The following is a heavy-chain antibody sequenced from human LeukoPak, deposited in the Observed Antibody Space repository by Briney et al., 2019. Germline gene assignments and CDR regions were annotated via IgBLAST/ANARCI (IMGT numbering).Heavy chain of an antibody. CDR3: AIFSGNYYKDYFDY. V-gene: IGHV1-2*02. Sequence: ASVKVSCKASGYTSTGYYMHWVRQAPGQGLEWMGWINPNSGGTNYAQKFQGRVTMTRDTSISTAYMELSRLRSDDTAVYYCAIFSGNYYKDYFDYWGQGTLVTVSS. D-gene: IGHD3-10*01. J-gene: IGHJ4*02. CDR2: INPNSGGT. CDR1: GYTSTGYY.